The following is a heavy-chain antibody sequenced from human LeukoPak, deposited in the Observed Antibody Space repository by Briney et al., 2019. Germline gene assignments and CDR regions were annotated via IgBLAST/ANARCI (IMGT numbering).Heavy chain of an antibody. CDR1: GFTFRDYY. Sequence: PGGSLRLSCAASGFTFRDYYMTWIRQAPGEGLEWLSAISGRGESTFYAPSVKGRFAISRDNSDNTLYLQMSSLRVDDTAVYFCAKERQTGDYFTSDYWGQGTLVTVSS. V-gene: IGHV3-23*01. CDR2: ISGRGEST. CDR3: AKERQTGDYFTSDY. D-gene: IGHD4-17*01. J-gene: IGHJ4*02.